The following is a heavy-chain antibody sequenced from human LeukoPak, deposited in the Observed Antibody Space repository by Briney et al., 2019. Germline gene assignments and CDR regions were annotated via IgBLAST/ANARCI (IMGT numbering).Heavy chain of an antibody. CDR1: EFTVSSSY. J-gene: IGHJ6*03. CDR2: IYSGGST. D-gene: IGHD3-22*01. CDR3: ARENYYYDSSGYYYIYYIDV. V-gene: IGHV3-53*01. Sequence: GGSLRLSCAASEFTVSSSYMSWVRQAPGKGLEWVSVIYSGGSTYYADSVKGRFTISRDNSKNTLYLQMNSLRAEDTAVYYCARENYYYDSSGYYYIYYIDVWGKGTTGTVSS.